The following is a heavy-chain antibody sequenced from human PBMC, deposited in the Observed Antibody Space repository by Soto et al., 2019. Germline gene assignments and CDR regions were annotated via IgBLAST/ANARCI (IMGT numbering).Heavy chain of an antibody. V-gene: IGHV1-69*13. D-gene: IGHD3-10*01. CDR1: GGTFSSYA. Sequence: SVKVSCKASGGTFSSYAISWVGQAPGQGLEWMGGIIPIFGTANSAQKFQGRVTITADESTSTAYMELSSLRSGDTAVYYCASRMTMVRGVIKPEDYYYYGMDVWAQGTTVTVSS. CDR2: IIPIFGTA. J-gene: IGHJ6*02. CDR3: ASRMTMVRGVIKPEDYYYYGMDV.